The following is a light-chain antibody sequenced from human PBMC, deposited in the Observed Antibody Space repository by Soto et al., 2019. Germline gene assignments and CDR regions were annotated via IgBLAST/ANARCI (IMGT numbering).Light chain of an antibody. J-gene: IGLJ2*01. V-gene: IGLV2-14*01. Sequence: QSVLTQPASVSGSPGQSITISCTGTSSDVGGYNYVSWYQQHPGKAPKLMIYDVSNRPSVVSNRFSGSKSGNTASLTISGLQAEDEADYYCSSYTSSSTSYVVFGGGTKLTVL. CDR1: SSDVGGYNY. CDR2: DVS. CDR3: SSYTSSSTSYVV.